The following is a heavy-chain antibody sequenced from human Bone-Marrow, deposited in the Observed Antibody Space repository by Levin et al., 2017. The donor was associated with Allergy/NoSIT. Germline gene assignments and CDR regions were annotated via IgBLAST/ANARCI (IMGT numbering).Heavy chain of an antibody. V-gene: IGHV1-2*06. CDR1: GYTFTGYY. J-gene: IGHJ6*02. D-gene: IGHD3-3*01. CDR2: INPNSGGT. CDR3: ARPSHYDFWSGYYILGYEMDV. Sequence: GESLKISCQASGYTFTGYYMHWVRQAPGQGLEWMGRINPNSGGTNYAQKFQGRVTMTRDTSISTAYMELSRLRSDDTAVYYCARPSHYDFWSGYYILGYEMDVWGQGTTVTVSS.